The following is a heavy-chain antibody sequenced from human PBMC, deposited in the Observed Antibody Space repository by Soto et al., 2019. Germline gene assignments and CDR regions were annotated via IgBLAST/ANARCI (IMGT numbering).Heavy chain of an antibody. J-gene: IGHJ5*02. CDR1: GYTLTELS. D-gene: IGHD2-8*02. CDR2: FDPEDGET. Sequence: ASVKVSCKVSGYTLTELSMHWVRQAPGKGLEWMGGFDPEDGETIYAQKFQGGVTMTEDTSTDTAYMELSSLRSEDTAVYYCATDPPWSPGGGWFDPWGQGTLVTVSS. CDR3: ATDPPWSPGGGWFDP. V-gene: IGHV1-24*01.